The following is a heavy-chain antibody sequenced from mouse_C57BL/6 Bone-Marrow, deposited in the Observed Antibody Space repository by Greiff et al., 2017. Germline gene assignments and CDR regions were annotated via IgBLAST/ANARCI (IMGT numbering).Heavy chain of an antibody. Sequence: QVQLMESGAELVRPGASVTLSCKASGYTFTDYEMHWVKQTPVHGLEWIGAIDPETGGTAYNQKFKGKAILTADKSSSTAYMELRSLTSEDSAVYYCTSDYGSSPYYFDDWGKGTTLTVSS. J-gene: IGHJ2*01. D-gene: IGHD1-1*01. CDR2: IDPETGGT. CDR3: TSDYGSSPYYFDD. CDR1: GYTFTDYE. V-gene: IGHV1-15*01.